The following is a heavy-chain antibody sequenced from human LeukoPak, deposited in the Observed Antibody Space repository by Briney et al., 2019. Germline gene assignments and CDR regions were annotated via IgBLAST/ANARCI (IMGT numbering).Heavy chain of an antibody. CDR1: RGSLSSYY. D-gene: IGHD3-22*01. J-gene: IGHJ1*01. CDR2: IYTSGSI. Sequence: SETLSLTCTVSRGSLSSYYWSWIRQPAGKGLEWIGRIYTSGSINYNPSLKSRVTMSVATSKNQFSLRLSSVTAADTAVYYCAGDSSGYEYFQHWGQGTLVTVSS. CDR3: AGDSSGYEYFQH. V-gene: IGHV4-4*07.